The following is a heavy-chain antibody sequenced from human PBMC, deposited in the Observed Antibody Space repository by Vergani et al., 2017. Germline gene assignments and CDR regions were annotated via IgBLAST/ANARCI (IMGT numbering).Heavy chain of an antibody. J-gene: IGHJ6*02. V-gene: IGHV3-21*02. CDR2: ITSSSSYI. Sequence: EVQLVESGGGLVKPGGSLRLSCAASGLTFSSFSMHWVRQAPGKGLEWVSSITSSSSYIYYADSVKGRFTISRDSAKSSLYLQMNSLRAEDTAVYYCARGTAGAQNFSYYGMDVWGQGTTVTVFS. D-gene: IGHD3-10*01. CDR3: ARGTAGAQNFSYYGMDV. CDR1: GLTFSSFS.